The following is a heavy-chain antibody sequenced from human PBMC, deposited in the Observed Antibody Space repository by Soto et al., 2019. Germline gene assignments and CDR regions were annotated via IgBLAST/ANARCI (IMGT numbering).Heavy chain of an antibody. CDR1: GGSFSGYY. D-gene: IGHD2-15*01. V-gene: IGHV4-34*01. CDR2: INHSGST. J-gene: IGHJ6*02. Sequence: QVQLQQWGAGLLKPSETLSLTCAVYGGSFSGYYWSWIRQPPGKGLEWIGEINHSGSTNYNPSLKSRVPISVDTSKNQFSLKVRSVTAADTAVYYCARGRGGGYCSGGSCYEYYYYGMDVWGQGTTVTVSS. CDR3: ARGRGGGYCSGGSCYEYYYYGMDV.